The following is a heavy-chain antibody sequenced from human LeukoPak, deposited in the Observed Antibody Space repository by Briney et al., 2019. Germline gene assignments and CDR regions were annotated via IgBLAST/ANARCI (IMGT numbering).Heavy chain of an antibody. CDR2: ISYIGRT. V-gene: IGHV4-59*11. J-gene: IGHJ3*02. CDR3: ARDLVTVTKGLDI. D-gene: IGHD4-17*01. Sequence: SETLSLTCAVSDDSFSSHYWTWIRQPPGKGLEWIGYISYIGRTNYNPSLKSRVTISIDTSKNQFSLKLTSVTAADTAVYYCARDLVTVTKGLDIWGQGTMVGVSS. CDR1: DDSFSSHY.